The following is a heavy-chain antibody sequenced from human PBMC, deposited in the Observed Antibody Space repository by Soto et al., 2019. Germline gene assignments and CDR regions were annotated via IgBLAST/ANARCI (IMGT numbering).Heavy chain of an antibody. J-gene: IGHJ4*02. D-gene: IGHD3-22*01. CDR2: INHSGST. V-gene: IGHV4-34*01. Sequence: QVQLQQWGAGLLKPSETLSLTCAVYGGSFSGYYWSWIRQPPGTGLEWIGEINHSGSTNYNPSLKSRVTISVDTSKNQFSLKLSSVTAADTAVYYCARRGDYYDSSGYNTPLYYFDYWGQGTLVTVSS. CDR1: GGSFSGYY. CDR3: ARRGDYYDSSGYNTPLYYFDY.